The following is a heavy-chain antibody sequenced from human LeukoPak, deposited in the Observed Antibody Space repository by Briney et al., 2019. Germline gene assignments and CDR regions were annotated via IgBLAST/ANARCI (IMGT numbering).Heavy chain of an antibody. J-gene: IGHJ5*02. CDR1: GYTFTGYY. V-gene: IGHV1-2*02. D-gene: IGHD5-24*01. Sequence: ASVKVSCKASGYTFTGYYMHWVRQAPGEGLEWVGWINPNSGGTNYAQKCQGRVTMTSDTSISTAYMELSRLRSDDTAVYYCARGDGGGCVDPWGQGTLVTVSS. CDR3: ARGDGGGCVDP. CDR2: INPNSGGT.